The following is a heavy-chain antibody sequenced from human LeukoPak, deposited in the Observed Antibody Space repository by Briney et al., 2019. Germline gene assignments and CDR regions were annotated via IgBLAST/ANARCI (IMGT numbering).Heavy chain of an antibody. D-gene: IGHD2-15*01. Sequence: SETLSLTCAVYGGSFSGYYWSWIRRPPGKGLEWIGEINHSGSTNYNPSLKSRVTISVDTSKNQFSLKLSSVTAADTAVYYCASRRGYCSGGSCYSSYYYYGMDVWGQGTTVTVSS. CDR2: INHSGST. J-gene: IGHJ6*02. CDR1: GGSFSGYY. CDR3: ASRRGYCSGGSCYSSYYYYGMDV. V-gene: IGHV4-34*01.